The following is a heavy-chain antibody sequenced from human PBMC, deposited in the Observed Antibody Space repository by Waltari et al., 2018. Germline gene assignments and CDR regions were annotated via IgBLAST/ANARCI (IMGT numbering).Heavy chain of an antibody. J-gene: IGHJ4*02. CDR3: ARGGFGDYAGVDY. CDR1: GFTVSDNY. Sequence: EVQLVESGGGLIQPGGSLRLSCAASGFTVSDNYMSWVRQAPGKGLEGFSLIYSYDRTYYADSVKGRFTISRDNAKNTLYRQMNGLRADDTAVYYCARGGFGDYAGVDYWGQGILVTVAS. D-gene: IGHD4-17*01. V-gene: IGHV3-53*01. CDR2: IYSYDRT.